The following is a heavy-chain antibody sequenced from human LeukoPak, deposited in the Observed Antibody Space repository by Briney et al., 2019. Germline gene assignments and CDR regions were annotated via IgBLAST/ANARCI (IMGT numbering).Heavy chain of an antibody. CDR1: GFTVSSNY. D-gene: IGHD3-10*01. J-gene: IGHJ5*02. V-gene: IGHV3-53*01. CDR3: AREASYYNWFDP. Sequence: GGSLRLSCAASGFTVSSNYMSWVRQAPGKWLEWLSVIYSGGSTYYADSVKGRFTISRDNSKNTLYLQMNSLRAEDTAVYYCAREASYYNWFDPWGQGTLVTVSS. CDR2: IYSGGST.